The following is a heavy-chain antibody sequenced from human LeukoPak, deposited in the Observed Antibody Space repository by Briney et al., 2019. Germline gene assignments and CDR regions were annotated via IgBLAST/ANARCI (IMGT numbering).Heavy chain of an antibody. Sequence: SETLSLTCTVSGGSISSYYWSWIRQPPGKGLEWIGYIYYSGSTNYNPSLKSRVTISVDTSKNQFSLKLSSVTAADTAVYYCATPRAGTAFDIWGQGTMVTVSS. CDR3: ATPRAGTAFDI. V-gene: IGHV4-59*08. D-gene: IGHD6-13*01. CDR1: GGSISSYY. CDR2: IYYSGST. J-gene: IGHJ3*02.